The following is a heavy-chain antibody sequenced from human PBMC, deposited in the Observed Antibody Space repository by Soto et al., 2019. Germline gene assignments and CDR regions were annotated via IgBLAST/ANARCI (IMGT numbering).Heavy chain of an antibody. CDR2: IYWDDDK. CDR1: GFSLSTSGVS. Sequence: SGPTLVNPAQTLTLTCAFSGFSLSTSGVSVGWIRQPPGKALEWLALIYWDDDKRYSPSLKSRLTITKDTSKNQVVLTMINMDPVDTATYYCAHKGAAADTVEDYFDYWGQGTLVTVSS. J-gene: IGHJ4*02. D-gene: IGHD6-13*01. V-gene: IGHV2-5*02. CDR3: AHKGAAADTVEDYFDY.